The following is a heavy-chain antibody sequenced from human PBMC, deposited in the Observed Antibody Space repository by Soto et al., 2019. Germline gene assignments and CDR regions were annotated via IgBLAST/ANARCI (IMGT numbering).Heavy chain of an antibody. CDR3: AKTGHNVVVPPDRNWFDP. Sequence: EVHLLESGGGLIQPGGSLRLSCAASGFTFSDYAMSWVRQAPGEGLEWVSTVSGSGGSTYYADSVKGRLTISRDNSKNTLYLQMNSLRVDDTALYYCAKTGHNVVVPPDRNWFDPWGQGTLVTVSS. CDR1: GFTFSDYA. CDR2: VSGSGGST. V-gene: IGHV3-23*01. J-gene: IGHJ5*02. D-gene: IGHD2-2*01.